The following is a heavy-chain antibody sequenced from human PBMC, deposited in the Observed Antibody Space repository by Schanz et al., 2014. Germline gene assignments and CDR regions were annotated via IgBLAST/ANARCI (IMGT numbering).Heavy chain of an antibody. Sequence: QVQLQESGPGLVKPSETLSLTCTVSGVSIGGYYWSWIRQPPGKGLEWIGYIFFSGSTTYNPSFNGRGTIPVALSKNQFALNLTSVTAADTAVYYCARLGVGDKAYYYYGTDVWGQGTTVLVSS. CDR1: GVSIGGYY. D-gene: IGHD1-26*01. J-gene: IGHJ6*02. V-gene: IGHV4-59*08. CDR3: ARLGVGDKAYYYYGTDV. CDR2: IFFSGST.